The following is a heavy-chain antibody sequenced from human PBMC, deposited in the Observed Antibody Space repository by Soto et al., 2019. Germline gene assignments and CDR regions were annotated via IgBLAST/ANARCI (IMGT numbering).Heavy chain of an antibody. V-gene: IGHV3-30*18. CDR3: AKDYDDTKANLFDY. D-gene: IGHD3-22*01. CDR2: ISYDGSNK. Sequence: QVQVVESGGGVAQPGRSLRLSCAASGFTFSTYGMHWVRQAPGKGLEWVAVISYDGSNKYYADSVKGRFTISRDNSKNTLYLQMNSLRAEDTAVYYCAKDYDDTKANLFDYWGQGTLVTVSS. J-gene: IGHJ4*02. CDR1: GFTFSTYG.